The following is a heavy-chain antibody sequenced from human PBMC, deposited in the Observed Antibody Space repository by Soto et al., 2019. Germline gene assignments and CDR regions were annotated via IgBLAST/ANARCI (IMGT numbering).Heavy chain of an antibody. CDR3: ARFSFRGVKLRAYYGMDV. CDR2: INHSGST. D-gene: IGHD3-10*01. J-gene: IGHJ6*02. Sequence: SETLSLTCSVYGWSFSGYYWSWIRQPPGKGLEWIGEINHSGSTNYNPSLKSRVTISVDTSKNQFSLKLSSVTAADTAVYYCARFSFRGVKLRAYYGMDVWGQGTTVTVSS. CDR1: GWSFSGYY. V-gene: IGHV4-34*01.